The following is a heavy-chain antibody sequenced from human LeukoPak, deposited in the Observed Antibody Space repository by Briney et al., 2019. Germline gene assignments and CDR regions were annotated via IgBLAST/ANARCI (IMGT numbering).Heavy chain of an antibody. Sequence: SETLSLTCTVSGGSISSSSYYWGWIRQPQGKGLEWIGSIYYSGSTYYNPSLKSRVTISVDTSKNQFSLKLSSVTAADTAVYYCARHFVSSRGWFDPWGQGTLVTVSS. D-gene: IGHD6-13*01. CDR1: GGSISSSSYY. CDR3: ARHFVSSRGWFDP. CDR2: IYYSGST. V-gene: IGHV4-39*01. J-gene: IGHJ5*02.